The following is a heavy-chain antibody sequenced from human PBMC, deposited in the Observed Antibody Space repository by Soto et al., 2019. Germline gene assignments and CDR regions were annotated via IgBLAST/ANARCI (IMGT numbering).Heavy chain of an antibody. Sequence: GGSLRLSCAASGFTFSSYWMHWVRQAPGKGLVWVSRINSDGSSTSYADSVKGRFTISRDNAKNTLYLQMNSLRAEDTAVYYCARESGDNWNLYYYYYYMDVWGKGTTVTVSS. CDR1: GFTFSSYW. CDR2: INSDGSST. D-gene: IGHD1-1*01. V-gene: IGHV3-74*01. CDR3: ARESGDNWNLYYYYYYMDV. J-gene: IGHJ6*03.